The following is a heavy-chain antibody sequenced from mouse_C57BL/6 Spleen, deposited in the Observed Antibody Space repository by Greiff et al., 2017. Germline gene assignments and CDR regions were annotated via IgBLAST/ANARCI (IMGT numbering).Heavy chain of an antibody. CDR2: IYPSDSET. J-gene: IGHJ2*01. Sequence: VKLQQPGAELVRPGSSVKLSCKASGYTFTSYWMDWVKQRPGQGLEWIGNIYPSDSETHYNQKFKDKATLTVDKSSSTAYMQLSSLTSEDSAVYYCARVNYDYDGYWGQGTTLTVSS. V-gene: IGHV1-61*01. CDR1: GYTFTSYW. D-gene: IGHD2-4*01. CDR3: ARVNYDYDGY.